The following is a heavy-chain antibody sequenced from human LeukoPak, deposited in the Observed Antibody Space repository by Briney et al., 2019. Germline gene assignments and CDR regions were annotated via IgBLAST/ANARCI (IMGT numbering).Heavy chain of an antibody. D-gene: IGHD3-9*01. V-gene: IGHV4-39*07. J-gene: IGHJ6*04. CDR1: GGSISSSSYY. Sequence: SETLSLTCTVSGGSISSSSYYWGWIRQPPGKGLEWIGSIYYSGSTYYNPSLKSRVTISVDTSKNQFSLKLSSVTAADTAVYYCARRRRYDILTGYYVGGWAVWGKGTTVTVSS. CDR2: IYYSGST. CDR3: ARRRRYDILTGYYVGGWAV.